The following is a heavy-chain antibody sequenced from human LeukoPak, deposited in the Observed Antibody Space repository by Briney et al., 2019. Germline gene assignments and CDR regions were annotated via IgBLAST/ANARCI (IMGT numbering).Heavy chain of an antibody. CDR1: GYTFTGYY. CDR3: ARGYYGSGGYTAFDY. V-gene: IGHV1-2*02. D-gene: IGHD3-10*01. CDR2: INPNSGGT. J-gene: IGHJ4*02. Sequence: ASVKVSCKASGYTFTGYYMHWVRQAPGQGLEWMGWINPNSGGTNYAQKFQGRVTMTRDTSISTAYMELSRLRSDDTAVYYCARGYYGSGGYTAFDYWGQGTLVTVSS.